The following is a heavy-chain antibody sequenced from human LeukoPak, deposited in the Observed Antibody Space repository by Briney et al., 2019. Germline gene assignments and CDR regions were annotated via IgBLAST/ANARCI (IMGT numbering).Heavy chain of an antibody. Sequence: SGTSLRLSCAASGLTFSSHGMLWVRQAPGKGLEWAALIWYDGSNKYYADSVKGRFTISRDNSKNTLYLQMNSLRAEDTAVYYCARLRGSYFDSWGQGTLVTVSS. CDR3: ARLRGSYFDS. D-gene: IGHD1-26*01. J-gene: IGHJ4*02. V-gene: IGHV3-33*01. CDR2: IWYDGSNK. CDR1: GLTFSSHG.